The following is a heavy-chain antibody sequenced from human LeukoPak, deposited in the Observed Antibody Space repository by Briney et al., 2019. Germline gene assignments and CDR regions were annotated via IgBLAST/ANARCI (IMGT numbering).Heavy chain of an antibody. CDR3: ARDPSRGYSYGGLA. Sequence: ASVKVSCKASGYAFTSYAMNWVRQAPGQGLEWMGIINPSGGSTSYAQKFQGRVTMTRDTSTSTVYMELSSLRSEDTAVYYCARDPSRGYSYGGLAWGQGTLVTVSS. J-gene: IGHJ5*02. CDR1: GYAFTSYA. V-gene: IGHV1-46*01. CDR2: INPSGGST. D-gene: IGHD5-18*01.